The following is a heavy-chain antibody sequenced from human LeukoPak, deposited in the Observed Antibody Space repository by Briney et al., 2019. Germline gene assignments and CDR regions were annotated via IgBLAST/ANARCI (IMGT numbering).Heavy chain of an antibody. Sequence: PSETLSLTCSVSGASISSSDYYWGWVRQPPGRGLEWIGSTHYSGSTYYNPSLRSRLTISVDTSKNLFSLNLTSVTAADTAIYFYSRRGMDSDYWGQGTPVTVSS. CDR1: GASISSSDYY. J-gene: IGHJ4*02. CDR3: SRRGMDSDY. V-gene: IGHV4-39*02. D-gene: IGHD1-1*01. CDR2: THYSGST.